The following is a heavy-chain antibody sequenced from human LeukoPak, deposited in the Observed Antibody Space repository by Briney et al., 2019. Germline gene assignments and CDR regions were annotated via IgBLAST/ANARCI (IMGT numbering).Heavy chain of an antibody. CDR3: TRRCDYGYYYYGMDV. V-gene: IGHV3-73*01. J-gene: IGHJ6*02. D-gene: IGHD4-17*01. CDR2: IRSKANSYAT. Sequence: GGSLRLSCAASGFTFSGSAMHWVRQASGKGLEWVGRIRSKANSYATAYAASVKGRFTISRDDSKNTAYLQMNSLKTEDTAVYYCTRRCDYGYYYYGMDVWGQGTTVTVSS. CDR1: GFTFSGSA.